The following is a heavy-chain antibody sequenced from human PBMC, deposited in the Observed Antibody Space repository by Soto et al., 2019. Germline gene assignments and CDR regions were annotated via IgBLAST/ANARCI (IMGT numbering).Heavy chain of an antibody. CDR3: ARSLDVFLWLGELLSLGFVS. D-gene: IGHD3-10*01. CDR2: ISATGGST. CDR1: GFTFDNYA. J-gene: IGHJ4*02. Sequence: EVQLMESGGGLVQPGGSLRLSRAACGFTFDNYAMNWVRQAPGKGLEWVSGISATGGSTYYAASVRGRFGISRDNSKNTLDLQMNSLRAEDTAVYYCARSLDVFLWLGELLSLGFVSWGQGTLVTASS. V-gene: IGHV3-23*01.